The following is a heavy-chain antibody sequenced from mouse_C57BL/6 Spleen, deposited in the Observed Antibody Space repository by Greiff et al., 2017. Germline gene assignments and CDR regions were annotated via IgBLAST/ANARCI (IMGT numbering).Heavy chain of an antibody. V-gene: IGHV1-72*01. D-gene: IGHD2-4*01. Sequence: QVQLKESGAELVKPGASVKLSCKASGYTFTSYWMHWVKQRPGRGLEWIGRIDPNSGGTKYNEKFKSKATLTVDKPSSTAYMQLSSLTSEDSAVYYCARSRRIYYDYDESYFDVWGTGTTVTVSS. CDR1: GYTFTSYW. CDR3: ARSRRIYYDYDESYFDV. J-gene: IGHJ1*03. CDR2: IDPNSGGT.